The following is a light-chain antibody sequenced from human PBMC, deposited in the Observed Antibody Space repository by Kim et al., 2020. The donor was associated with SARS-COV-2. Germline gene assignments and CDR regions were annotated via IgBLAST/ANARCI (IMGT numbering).Light chain of an antibody. CDR2: AAS. J-gene: IGKJ1*01. V-gene: IGKV1-16*01. Sequence: GSVGDGVTITCRASQDIRSNLAWYQQKPGKAPKSLIYAASSLQSGAPSRFSGGGSGTEFTLTISSLQAEDSATYYCHQYSSYPRTFGQGTKVDIK. CDR3: HQYSSYPRT. CDR1: QDIRSN.